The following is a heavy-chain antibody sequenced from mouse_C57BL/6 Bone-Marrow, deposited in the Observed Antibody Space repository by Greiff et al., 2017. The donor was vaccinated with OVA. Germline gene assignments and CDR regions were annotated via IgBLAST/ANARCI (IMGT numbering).Heavy chain of an antibody. J-gene: IGHJ1*03. D-gene: IGHD1-1*01. CDR2: IYPGNSDT. V-gene: IGHV1-5*01. CDR3: TRENYYGSNWYFDV. Sequence: DVKLQESGTVLARPGASVKMSCKTSGYTFTSYWMHWVKQRPGQGLEWIGAIYPGNSDTSYNQKFKGKAKLTAVTSASTSYMELSSLTNEDSAVYYCTRENYYGSNWYFDVWGTGTTVTVSS. CDR1: GYTFTSYW.